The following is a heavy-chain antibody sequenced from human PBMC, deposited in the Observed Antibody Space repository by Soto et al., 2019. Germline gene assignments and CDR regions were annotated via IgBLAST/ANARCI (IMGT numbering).Heavy chain of an antibody. CDR1: AFPFSSYA. J-gene: IGHJ5*02. V-gene: IGHV3-23*01. Sequence: PGGSMRLSCAPSAFPFSSYAMSWVRQAPGKGLEWVSAISGSGGSTYYADSVKGRFTISRDNSKNTLYLQMNSLRAEDTAVYYCAKEKGFWFDPWGQGTLVTVSS. CDR2: ISGSGGST. CDR3: AKEKGFWFDP.